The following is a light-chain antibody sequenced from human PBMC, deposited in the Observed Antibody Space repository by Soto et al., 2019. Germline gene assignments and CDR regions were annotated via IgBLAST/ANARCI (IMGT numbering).Light chain of an antibody. V-gene: IGKV3-11*01. J-gene: IGKJ5*01. CDR2: DKS. CDR1: QSVSSY. Sequence: VAAAPLEKATLSCRASQSVSSYLAWYQQKPGQAPRLLIYDKSNRAPGIQARFSGRGSGADFTLTISSPESEDFTVYHCRQRSHSIPFGQGRRL. CDR3: RQRSHSIP.